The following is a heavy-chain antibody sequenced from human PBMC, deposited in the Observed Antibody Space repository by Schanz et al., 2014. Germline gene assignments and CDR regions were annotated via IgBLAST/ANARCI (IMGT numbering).Heavy chain of an antibody. J-gene: IGHJ3*02. CDR2: IYYSGST. Sequence: QVQLQESGPGLVKPSQTLSLTCTVSGGSISSGGYYWSWIRQHPGKGLEWIGYIYYSGSTYYNPSLKSRVAISVDTSKNQFSLNLISATAADTAVYYCARDRGHGDLPGDIWGQGTMVTVSS. V-gene: IGHV4-31*03. D-gene: IGHD4-17*01. CDR3: ARDRGHGDLPGDI. CDR1: GGSISSGGYY.